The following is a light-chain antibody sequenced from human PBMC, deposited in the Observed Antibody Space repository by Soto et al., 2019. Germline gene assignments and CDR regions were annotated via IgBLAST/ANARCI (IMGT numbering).Light chain of an antibody. CDR1: QSISDY. V-gene: IGKV1-39*01. CDR3: QQSYSIPIT. J-gene: IGKJ5*01. Sequence: DIQMTQSPSSLSPSVGDRVTITCRASQSISDYLNWYQQKPGKAPKLLIYAASILQSGVPSRFSGSGSGTDFTLTVSSLQSEDFATYYCQQSYSIPITFGQGTRLEIK. CDR2: AAS.